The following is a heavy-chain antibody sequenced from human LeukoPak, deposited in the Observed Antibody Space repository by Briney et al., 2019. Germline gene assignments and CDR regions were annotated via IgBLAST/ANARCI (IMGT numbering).Heavy chain of an antibody. CDR3: ATISAQTFDI. Sequence: PGGSLRLSCVVSGFTFRNHWVNWVRQSPRKGLEWVANIKPDGIDKYYVDSARGRFTVSRDNAKNSAFLQMNSLRAEDTAIYYCATISAQTFDIWGQGTLVSVSS. CDR1: GFTFRNHW. D-gene: IGHD5-24*01. CDR2: IKPDGIDK. J-gene: IGHJ3*02. V-gene: IGHV3-7*01.